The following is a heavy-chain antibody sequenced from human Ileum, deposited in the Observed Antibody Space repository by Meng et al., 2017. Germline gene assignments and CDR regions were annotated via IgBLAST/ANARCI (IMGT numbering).Heavy chain of an antibody. D-gene: IGHD1-20*01. CDR1: GGSIDNDNYY. CDR3: YGDDNTISGGFDP. V-gene: IGHV4-39*07. J-gene: IGHJ5*02. Sequence: SETLSLTCTVSGGSIDNDNYYWGWIRQPPGKGLEWIGSIHYSGTTYYNPSLKSRVTILVDTSKKEFSLKLSSVTAADTAMYYCYGDDNTISGGFDPWGQGTLVTVSS. CDR2: IHYSGTT.